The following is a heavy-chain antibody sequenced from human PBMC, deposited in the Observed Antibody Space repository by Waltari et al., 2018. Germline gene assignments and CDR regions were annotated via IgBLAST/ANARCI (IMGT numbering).Heavy chain of an antibody. CDR1: GGSISSYY. Sequence: QVQLQESGPGLVKPSETLSLTCTVSGGSISSYYWSWIRQPDGKGLEWIGRIYTSGSTNYNPALKSRVTMSVDTSKNQFSLKLSSVTAADTALYYCARGGIAAAGTEEIDYWGQGTLVTVSS. V-gene: IGHV4-4*07. CDR2: IYTSGST. D-gene: IGHD6-13*01. CDR3: ARGGIAAAGTEEIDY. J-gene: IGHJ4*02.